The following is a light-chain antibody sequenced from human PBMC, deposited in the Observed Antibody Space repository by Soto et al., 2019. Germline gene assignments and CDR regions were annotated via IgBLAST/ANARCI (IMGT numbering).Light chain of an antibody. CDR1: SSDVGSYNY. CDR2: DVS. V-gene: IGLV2-14*03. CDR3: SSYTTSETRV. J-gene: IGLJ1*01. Sequence: QAVVTQPASVSGSPGQSITISCTGTSSDVGSYNYVSWYQHHPGKVPKLMIYDVSSRPSGVSNRFSGSKSGNTASLTISGLQTEDEADYYCSSYTTSETRVFGTGTKLTVL.